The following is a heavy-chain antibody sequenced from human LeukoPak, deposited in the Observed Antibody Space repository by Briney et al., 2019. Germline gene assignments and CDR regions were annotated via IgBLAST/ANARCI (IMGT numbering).Heavy chain of an antibody. Sequence: SETLSLTCTVSGGSISSYYWSWIRQPPGKGLEWIGYIYYSGSTNYNPSLKSRVTISVDTSKNQFSLKLSSVTAADTAVYYCARVPQEHYYMDVWGKGTTVTISS. J-gene: IGHJ6*03. CDR1: GGSISSYY. V-gene: IGHV4-59*01. CDR3: ARVPQEHYYMDV. CDR2: IYYSGST.